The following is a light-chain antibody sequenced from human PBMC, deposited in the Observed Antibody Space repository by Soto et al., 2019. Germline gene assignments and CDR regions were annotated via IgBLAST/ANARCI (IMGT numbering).Light chain of an antibody. V-gene: IGKV3-20*01. CDR2: GAS. Sequence: EMVLTQSPGTLSLSPGERATLSCRASQSVSSSYLAWYQQKPGQAPRLLIYGASSRATDIPDRFSGSGSGTDFTLTISRLEPEDFAVYYCQQYGSSPGTFGQGTKVDIK. CDR1: QSVSSSY. J-gene: IGKJ1*01. CDR3: QQYGSSPGT.